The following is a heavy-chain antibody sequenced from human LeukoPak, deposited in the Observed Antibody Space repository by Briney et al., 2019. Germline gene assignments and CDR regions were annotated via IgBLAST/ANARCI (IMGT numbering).Heavy chain of an antibody. D-gene: IGHD3-3*01. Sequence: PGGSLRLSCAASGFTFSSYWMSWVRQAPGKGLEWVANIKPDGSEKYYVDSVKGRFTISRDNAKNSLYLQMNSLRAADTAVYYCARDSSGDFRSGYGYYYGMDVWGQGTTVTVSS. CDR1: GFTFSSYW. V-gene: IGHV3-7*01. J-gene: IGHJ6*02. CDR2: IKPDGSEK. CDR3: ARDSSGDFRSGYGYYYGMDV.